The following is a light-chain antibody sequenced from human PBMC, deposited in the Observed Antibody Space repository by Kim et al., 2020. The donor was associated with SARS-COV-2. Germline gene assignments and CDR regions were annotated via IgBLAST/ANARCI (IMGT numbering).Light chain of an antibody. Sequence: DIQMTQSPSTLSASVGDRVTITCRASQTISTWLAWYQQKPGKAPKLLLYLASTLESGVPSRFSGSGSGTEFTLTIDSLQPDDFATYYCQNYIRFPYTFGQGTKLE. CDR2: LAS. CDR1: QTISTW. CDR3: QNYIRFPYT. V-gene: IGKV1-5*03. J-gene: IGKJ2*01.